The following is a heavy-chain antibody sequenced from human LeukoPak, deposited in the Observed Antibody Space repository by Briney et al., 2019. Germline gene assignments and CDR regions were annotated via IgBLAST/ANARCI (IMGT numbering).Heavy chain of an antibody. J-gene: IGHJ4*02. CDR1: GFTFSSYG. Sequence: GGSLRLSCAASGFTFSSYGMHWVRQAPGKGLEWVAFIRYDGSSKYYADSVKGRFTISRDNSKNTLYLQMNSLRAEDTAVYYCAKEVYYGSGSFDYWGQGTLVTVSS. D-gene: IGHD3-10*01. V-gene: IGHV3-30*02. CDR3: AKEVYYGSGSFDY. CDR2: IRYDGSSK.